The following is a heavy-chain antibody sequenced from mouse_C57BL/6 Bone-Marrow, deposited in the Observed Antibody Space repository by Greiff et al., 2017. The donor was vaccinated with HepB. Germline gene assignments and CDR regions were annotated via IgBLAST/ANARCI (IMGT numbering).Heavy chain of an antibody. Sequence: EVKLQESGEGLVKPGGSLKLSCAASGFTFSSYAMSWVRQTPEKRLEWVAYISSGGDYIYYADTVKGRFTISRDNARNTLYLQMSSLKSEDTAMYYCTRGDGYLDYWGQGTTLTVSS. CDR2: ISSGGDYI. CDR1: GFTFSSYA. D-gene: IGHD2-3*01. V-gene: IGHV5-9-1*02. J-gene: IGHJ2*01. CDR3: TRGDGYLDY.